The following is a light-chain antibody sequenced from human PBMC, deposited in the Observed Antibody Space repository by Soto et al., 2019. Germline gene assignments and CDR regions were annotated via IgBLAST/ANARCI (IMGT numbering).Light chain of an antibody. Sequence: QSALTQPPSASGLPGQSVTISCTGTSSDVGYYDYVSWYQQHPVKAPKLVIYEVTKRPSGVPDRVSASKSGNTASLTVSGLRAEDEADYYCSSYAGSTNFVFGSGTTLTVL. V-gene: IGLV2-8*01. CDR3: SSYAGSTNFV. CDR1: SSDVGYYDY. CDR2: EVT. J-gene: IGLJ1*01.